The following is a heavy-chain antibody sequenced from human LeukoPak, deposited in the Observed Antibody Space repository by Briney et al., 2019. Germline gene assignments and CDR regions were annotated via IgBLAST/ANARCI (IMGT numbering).Heavy chain of an antibody. Sequence: GGSLRLSCAASGFTVSSNYMSWVRQAPGKGLEWVSVIYSGGSTYYADSVKGRFTISRDNSKNTLYLQMNSLRAEDTAVYYCAKDWYYGSGALFYFDYWGQGTLVTVSS. J-gene: IGHJ4*02. CDR3: AKDWYYGSGALFYFDY. V-gene: IGHV3-66*02. D-gene: IGHD3-10*01. CDR1: GFTVSSNY. CDR2: IYSGGST.